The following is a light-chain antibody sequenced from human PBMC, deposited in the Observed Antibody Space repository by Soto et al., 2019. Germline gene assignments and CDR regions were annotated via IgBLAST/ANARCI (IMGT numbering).Light chain of an antibody. V-gene: IGLV2-11*01. CDR1: SSDVGRYSY. Sequence: QSVLTQPRSVSWSPGQSVSISCTGTSSDVGRYSYVSWYQQHPGKAPKLMIYDVSERPSGVPDRFSGSKSGNTASLTISGLQAEDEADYYCCSYAGTYTGVFGTGTKVTVL. CDR3: CSYAGTYTGV. J-gene: IGLJ1*01. CDR2: DVS.